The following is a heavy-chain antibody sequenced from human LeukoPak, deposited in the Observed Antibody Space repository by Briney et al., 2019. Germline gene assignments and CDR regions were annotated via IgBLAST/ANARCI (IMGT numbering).Heavy chain of an antibody. CDR3: ARATSSYFYYMDV. V-gene: IGHV4-4*07. Sequence: SETLSLTCTVSGGSISSYYWSWIRQPAGKGLEWIGRMYTSGSTKYNPSLKSRVTISADTSKNQFSLNVSSVTAADTAVYYCARATSSYFYYMDVWGKGTTVTISS. CDR2: MYTSGST. D-gene: IGHD5-12*01. J-gene: IGHJ6*03. CDR1: GGSISSYY.